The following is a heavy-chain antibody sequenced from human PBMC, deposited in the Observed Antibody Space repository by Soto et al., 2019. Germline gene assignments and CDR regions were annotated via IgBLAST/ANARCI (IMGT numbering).Heavy chain of an antibody. CDR3: ARGGYAVPFDN. CDR2: IYYTGST. D-gene: IGHD2-15*01. CDR1: GDSISSGNYH. Sequence: QVQLQESGPGLLKPSQTLSLTCTVSGDSISSGNYHWSWIRQPPGKGLEWIGYIYYTGSTYYNPSLKSRVTLAVDTSKNQFSLKLSSVTAADTAVYYCARGGYAVPFDNWGQGTLVTVSS. V-gene: IGHV4-30-4*01. J-gene: IGHJ4*02.